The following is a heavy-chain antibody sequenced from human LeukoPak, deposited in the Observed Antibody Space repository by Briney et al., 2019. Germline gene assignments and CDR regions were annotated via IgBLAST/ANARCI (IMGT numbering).Heavy chain of an antibody. V-gene: IGHV1-69*01. D-gene: IGHD6-13*01. CDR3: ARDSRYGAAAGRSSNGMDV. J-gene: IGHJ6*02. CDR1: GGTFISYA. Sequence: GSSVKVSCKASGGTFISYAISWVRQAPGQGLEWMGGIIPIFGTANYAQKFQGRVTITADESTSTAYMELSSLRSEDTAVYYCARDSRYGAAAGRSSNGMDVWGQGTTVTVSS. CDR2: IIPIFGTA.